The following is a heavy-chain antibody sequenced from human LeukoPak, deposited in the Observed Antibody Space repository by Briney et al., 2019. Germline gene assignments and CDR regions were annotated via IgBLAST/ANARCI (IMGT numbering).Heavy chain of an antibody. CDR1: GYTFTSYG. Sequence: ASVKVSCKASGYTFTSYGISWVRQAPGQGLEWMGIINPSGGSTSYAQKFQGRVTMTRDTSTSTVYMELSSLRSEDTAVYYCARDLVSQLGERPGYWGQGTLVTVSS. CDR2: INPSGGST. CDR3: ARDLVSQLGERPGY. J-gene: IGHJ4*02. V-gene: IGHV1-46*01. D-gene: IGHD3-10*01.